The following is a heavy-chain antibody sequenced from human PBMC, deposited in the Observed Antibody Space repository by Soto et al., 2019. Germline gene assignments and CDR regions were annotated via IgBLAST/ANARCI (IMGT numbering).Heavy chain of an antibody. CDR3: ANWDGYGDS. Sequence: EVQVLESGGGLVQPGGSLRLSCAAFGFTFSTNSMAWVRQTPGKGLEWVSGLSVGGDRTVYLESVKGRFTISSDTSKNVVYLQMNSLRADDPAVYVCANWDGYGDSWGQGTLVTVSS. D-gene: IGHD5-12*01. V-gene: IGHV3-23*01. CDR1: GFTFSTNS. J-gene: IGHJ5*01. CDR2: LSVGGDRT.